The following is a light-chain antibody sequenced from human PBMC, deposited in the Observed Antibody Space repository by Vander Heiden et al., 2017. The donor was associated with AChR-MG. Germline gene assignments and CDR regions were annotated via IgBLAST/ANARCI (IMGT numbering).Light chain of an antibody. J-gene: IGKJ4*01. CDR3: QQYDNLPPLT. Sequence: DIQMTRSPSPMSASAGDRVTITCQASQDISNYFNWYQQKPGKAPKLLLYDASNLETGVPSRFSGSGSGTDFTFTISSLQPEDIATYYCQQYDNLPPLTFGGGTKVEIK. V-gene: IGKV1-33*01. CDR1: QDISNY. CDR2: DAS.